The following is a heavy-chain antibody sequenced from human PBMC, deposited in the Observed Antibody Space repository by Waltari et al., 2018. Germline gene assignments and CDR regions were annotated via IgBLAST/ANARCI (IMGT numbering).Heavy chain of an antibody. CDR3: ARDLDIAAAGDWYFDL. V-gene: IGHV3-30-3*01. D-gene: IGHD6-13*01. J-gene: IGHJ2*01. Sequence: QVQLVESGGGVVQPGRSLRLSCAASGFTFSSYAMQWVRQAPGKGLEWVAVISYDGSNKYYADSVKGRFTISRDNSKNTLYLQMNSLRAEDTAVYYCARDLDIAAAGDWYFDLWGRGTLVTVSS. CDR1: GFTFSSYA. CDR2: ISYDGSNK.